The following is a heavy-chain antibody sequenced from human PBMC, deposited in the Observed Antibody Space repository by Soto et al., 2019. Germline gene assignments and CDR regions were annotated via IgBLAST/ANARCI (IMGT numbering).Heavy chain of an antibody. CDR3: ARVIPGVEAWFDP. Sequence: KSSETLSLTCTVSGGSMRNYFWTWIRQPPGKGLEWIGYIHYSGTTSFFPSYNPSLRSRVTISEDTSKNQFSLKLLSVTTADTAVYYCARVIPGVEAWFDPWGQGTLVTVSS. CDR2: IHYSGTT. J-gene: IGHJ5*02. V-gene: IGHV4-59*01. CDR1: GGSMRNYF. D-gene: IGHD2-2*01.